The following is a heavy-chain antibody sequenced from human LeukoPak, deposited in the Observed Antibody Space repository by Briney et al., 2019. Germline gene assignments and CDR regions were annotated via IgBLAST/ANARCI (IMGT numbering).Heavy chain of an antibody. J-gene: IGHJ4*02. Sequence: PGGSLRLSCAASGFDFSDYAMNWVRQAPGKGLEWVSLISTSGSYTHNVDSVKGRFTISRDNAKNSLYLQMNSLRAEDTAVYYCATTSGAAFDYWGQGTLVTVSS. CDR3: ATTSGAAFDY. V-gene: IGHV3-21*01. CDR2: ISTSGSYT. CDR1: GFDFSDYA. D-gene: IGHD1-26*01.